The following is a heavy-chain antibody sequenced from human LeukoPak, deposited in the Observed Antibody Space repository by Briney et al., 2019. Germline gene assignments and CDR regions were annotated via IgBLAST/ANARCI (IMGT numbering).Heavy chain of an antibody. CDR1: GFTFSSYA. V-gene: IGHV3-23*01. D-gene: IGHD1-26*01. CDR2: ISGSGGST. Sequence: GGSLRLSCAASGFTFSSYAMSWVRQAPGKGLEWVSAISGSGGSTYYADSVKGRFTISRDNSKNTLYLQMNSLRAEDTAVCYCATGAWELPCPLDYWGQGTLVTVSS. CDR3: ATGAWELPCPLDY. J-gene: IGHJ4*02.